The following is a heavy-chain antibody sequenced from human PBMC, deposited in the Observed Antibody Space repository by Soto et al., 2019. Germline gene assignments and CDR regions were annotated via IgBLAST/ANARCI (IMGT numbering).Heavy chain of an antibody. CDR3: ARDLGYYDILTGPHTGMDV. D-gene: IGHD3-9*01. V-gene: IGHV1-2*02. J-gene: IGHJ6*02. Sequence: ASVKVSCKASGYTFNRYYMHWVRQAPGPGLEWMGWISPHTGGTTYAQKFQGRVTMTRDTSISTAYMELSRLRSDDTAVYYCARDLGYYDILTGPHTGMDVWGQGTTVTVSS. CDR2: ISPHTGGT. CDR1: GYTFNRYY.